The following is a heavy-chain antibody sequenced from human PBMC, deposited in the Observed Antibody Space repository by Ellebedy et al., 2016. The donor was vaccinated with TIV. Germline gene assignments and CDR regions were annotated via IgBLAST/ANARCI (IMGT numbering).Heavy chain of an antibody. Sequence: SQTLSLTXXVSGYSISSSNWWGWIRQPPGKGLEWIGYIYYSGSTYYNPSLKSRVTMSVDTSKNQFSLKLSSVTAVDTAVYYCARIHVRGPRYFDLWGRGTLVTVSS. CDR1: GYSISSSNW. V-gene: IGHV4-28*01. D-gene: IGHD3-3*01. CDR3: ARIHVRGPRYFDL. J-gene: IGHJ2*01. CDR2: IYYSGST.